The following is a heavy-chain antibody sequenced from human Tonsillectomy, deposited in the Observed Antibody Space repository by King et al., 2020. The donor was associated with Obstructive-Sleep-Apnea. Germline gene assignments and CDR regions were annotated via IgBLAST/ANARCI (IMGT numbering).Heavy chain of an antibody. CDR1: GFSFRTRV. CDR2: ISLDGRSQ. D-gene: IGHD6-19*01. Sequence: VQLVESGGGVVQPGESLIISCAASGFSFRTRVMHWVRRAPGKGLEWVAGISLDGRSQHFAESVRGRFTISRDDSKNTLYLQINSLRPEDTAVYYCVREGYTSGRAPAFDFWGQGTMVTVSS. J-gene: IGHJ3*01. CDR3: VREGYTSGRAPAFDF. V-gene: IGHV3-30*03.